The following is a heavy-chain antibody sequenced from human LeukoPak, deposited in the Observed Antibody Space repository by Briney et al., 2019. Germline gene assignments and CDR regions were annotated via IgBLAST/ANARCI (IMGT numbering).Heavy chain of an antibody. V-gene: IGHV3-48*03. D-gene: IGHD3-22*01. Sequence: GGSLRLSCAASGFSFSSYNMNWVRQAPGKGLEWVSYISSSGSTIYYADSVKGRFTISRDNAKNSLYLQMNSLRAEDTAVYYCARNRRYYDTRGYYYYYYMDVWGKGTTVTISS. CDR2: ISSSGSTI. J-gene: IGHJ6*03. CDR1: GFSFSSYN. CDR3: ARNRRYYDTRGYYYYYYMDV.